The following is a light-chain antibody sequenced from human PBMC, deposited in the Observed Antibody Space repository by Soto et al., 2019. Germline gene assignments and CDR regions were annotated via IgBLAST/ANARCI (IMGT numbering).Light chain of an antibody. CDR1: QGISHY. J-gene: IGKJ4*01. V-gene: IGKV1-39*01. Sequence: DIQLTQSPSSLSASVGDEVTITCRASQGISHYLTWYQQKPGRAPTLLIYGVSTLQSGVPSRFSGGGSGTYFTLTISNLQLEDFATYYCQQSYDAQFTFGGGTRVEIK. CDR3: QQSYDAQFT. CDR2: GVS.